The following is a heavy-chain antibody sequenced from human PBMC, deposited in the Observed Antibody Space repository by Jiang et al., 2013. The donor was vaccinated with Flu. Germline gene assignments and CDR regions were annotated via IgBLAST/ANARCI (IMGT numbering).Heavy chain of an antibody. J-gene: IGHJ4*02. CDR2: IRYDGSNK. CDR3: AKDDESGGYFLDY. Sequence: GGGVVQPGGSLRLSCAASGFTFSTYGMHWVRQAPGKGLEWVAFIRYDGSNKYYADSVKGRFTISRDNSKNILYLQMNSLRSEDTAIYNCAKDDESGGYFLDYWGQGTLVTVSS. V-gene: IGHV3-30*02. CDR1: GFTFSTYG. D-gene: IGHD3-22*01.